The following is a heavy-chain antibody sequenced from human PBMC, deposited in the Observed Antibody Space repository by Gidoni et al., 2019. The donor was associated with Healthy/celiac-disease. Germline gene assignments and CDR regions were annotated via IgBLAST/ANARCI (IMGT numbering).Heavy chain of an antibody. D-gene: IGHD1-26*01. Sequence: QLQLQESGPGLVKPSETLSLTCTVSGGSISSSSYYWGWLRQPPGKGLEWIGSIYYSGSTYYNPSLKSRVTISVDTSKNQFSLKLSSVTAADTAVYYCARQQRVGATWVSVDYWGQGTLVTVSS. CDR3: ARQQRVGATWVSVDY. J-gene: IGHJ4*02. CDR2: IYYSGST. V-gene: IGHV4-39*01. CDR1: GGSISSSSYY.